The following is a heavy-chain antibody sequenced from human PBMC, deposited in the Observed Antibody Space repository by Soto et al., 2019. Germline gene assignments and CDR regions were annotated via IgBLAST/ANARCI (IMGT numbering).Heavy chain of an antibody. J-gene: IGHJ4*02. Sequence: GGSLRLSCAASGFTFSSYGMHWVRQAPGKGLEWVAVISYDGSNKYYADSVKGRFTISRDNSKNTLYLQMNSLRAEDTAVYYCAKGEDCTNGVCYKYYFDYWGQGTLVTVSS. CDR3: AKGEDCTNGVCYKYYFDY. V-gene: IGHV3-30*18. D-gene: IGHD2-8*01. CDR2: ISYDGSNK. CDR1: GFTFSSYG.